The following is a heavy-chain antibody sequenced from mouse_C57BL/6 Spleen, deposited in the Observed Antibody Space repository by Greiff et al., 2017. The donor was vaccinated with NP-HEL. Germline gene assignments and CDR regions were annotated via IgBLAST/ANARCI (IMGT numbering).Heavy chain of an antibody. J-gene: IGHJ4*01. Sequence: QVQLQQSGPELVKPGASVKISCKASGYSFTSYYIHWVKQRPGQGLEWIGWIYPGSGNTKYNEKFKGKATLTADTSSSTAYMQLSSLTSEDSAVYYCARGGAGRGYYYAMEYWGQGTSVTVSS. CDR1: GYSFTSYY. CDR3: ARGGAGRGYYYAMEY. V-gene: IGHV1-66*01. D-gene: IGHD1-1*01. CDR2: IYPGSGNT.